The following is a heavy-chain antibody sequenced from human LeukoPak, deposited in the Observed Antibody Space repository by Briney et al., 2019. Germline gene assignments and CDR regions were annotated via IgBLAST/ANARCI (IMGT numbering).Heavy chain of an antibody. V-gene: IGHV3-21*01. D-gene: IGHD5-12*01. J-gene: IGHJ5*02. CDR2: ISSSSSYI. Sequence: GGSLRLSCAASGFTFSSYSMNWVRQAPGKGLELVSSISSSSSYIYYADSVKGRFTISRDNAKNSLYLQMNSLRAEDTAVYYCAREAVDIVATIETNWFDPWGQGTLVTVSS. CDR3: AREAVDIVATIETNWFDP. CDR1: GFTFSSYS.